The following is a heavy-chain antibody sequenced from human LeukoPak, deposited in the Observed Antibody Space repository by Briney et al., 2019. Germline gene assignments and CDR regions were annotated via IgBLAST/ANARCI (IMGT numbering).Heavy chain of an antibody. D-gene: IGHD3-22*01. V-gene: IGHV1-18*01. J-gene: IGHJ3*02. Sequence: ASVKVSCKASGYSFDRYGISWVRQSPGQGLEWLGWIGAFNGNTNYAQNLQGRVTMTADTSTTTAYMELRSLSSDDTAVYYCARDFLSYDGSENHFEDAFDIWGQGTMVTVSS. CDR3: ARDFLSYDGSENHFEDAFDI. CDR2: IGAFNGNT. CDR1: GYSFDRYG.